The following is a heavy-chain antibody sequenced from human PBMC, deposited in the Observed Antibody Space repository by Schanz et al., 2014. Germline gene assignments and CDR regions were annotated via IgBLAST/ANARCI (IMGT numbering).Heavy chain of an antibody. J-gene: IGHJ4*02. CDR3: AKVAPAATYLDS. D-gene: IGHD2-2*01. V-gene: IGHV3-11*01. CDR2: ISDSGDST. CDR1: GYTFSDYY. Sequence: QVQLVQSGAEVKKPGASVKVSCKASGYTFSDYYMTWIRQAPGKGLEWVSDISDSGDSTHYADSVKGRFTISRDNAKNSLFLQMNSLSAEDTAVYYCAKVAPAATYLDSWGLGTLVTVSS.